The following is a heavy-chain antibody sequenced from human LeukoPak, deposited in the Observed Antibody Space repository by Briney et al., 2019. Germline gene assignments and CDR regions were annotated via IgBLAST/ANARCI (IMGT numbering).Heavy chain of an antibody. CDR3: ARTHDSSGYYYAPSFDY. D-gene: IGHD3-22*01. CDR1: GGSNSSSSYY. J-gene: IGHJ4*02. CDR2: IYYSGST. V-gene: IGHV4-39*07. Sequence: SSETLSLTCTVSGGSNSSSSYYWGWIRQPPGKGLEWIGSIYYSGSTYYNPSLKSRVTISVDTSKNQFSLKLSSVTAADTAVHYCARTHDSSGYYYAPSFDYWGQGTLVTVSS.